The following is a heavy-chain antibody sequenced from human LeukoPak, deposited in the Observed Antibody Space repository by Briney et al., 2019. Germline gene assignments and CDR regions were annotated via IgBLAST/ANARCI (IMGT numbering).Heavy chain of an antibody. CDR1: GFTFSSYW. J-gene: IGHJ4*02. CDR2: IKQDGSEK. CDR3: AKVGSYHDFDY. Sequence: GGSLRLSCAASGFTFSSYWMSWVRQAPGKGLEWVANIKQDGSEKYYVDSVKGRFTISRDNSKNTLYLQMGSLRAEDTAVYYCAKVGSYHDFDYWGQGTLVTVSS. D-gene: IGHD3-22*01. V-gene: IGHV3-7*01.